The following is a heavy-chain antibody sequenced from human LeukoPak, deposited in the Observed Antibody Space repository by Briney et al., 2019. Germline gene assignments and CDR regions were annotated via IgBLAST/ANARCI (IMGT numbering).Heavy chain of an antibody. CDR3: ARIGSSGFFDY. D-gene: IGHD6-19*01. Sequence: SETLSLTCAVSGGSISSGGYSWSWIRQPPGKGLEWIGYIYHSGSTYYNPSLKSRVTISVDRSKNQLSLKLSSVTAADTAVYYCARIGSSGFFDYWGQGTLVTVSS. CDR1: GGSISSGGYS. J-gene: IGHJ4*02. CDR2: IYHSGST. V-gene: IGHV4-30-2*01.